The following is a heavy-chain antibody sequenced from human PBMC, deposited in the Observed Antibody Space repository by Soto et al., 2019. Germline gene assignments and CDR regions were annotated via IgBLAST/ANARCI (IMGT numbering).Heavy chain of an antibody. CDR3: ASSWGDYRYLDY. CDR2: IRNKAYSYTT. D-gene: IGHD4-17*01. CDR1: GFTFSDHY. J-gene: IGHJ4*02. V-gene: IGHV3-72*01. Sequence: EVQLVESGGGLVQPGGSLRLSCAASGFTFSDHYMDWVRQAPGKGLEWVGRIRNKAYSYTTEYAASVKGRFTVSRDDSKNSLFLHMNSLKTEDTAVYFCASSWGDYRYLDYWGQGILITVSS.